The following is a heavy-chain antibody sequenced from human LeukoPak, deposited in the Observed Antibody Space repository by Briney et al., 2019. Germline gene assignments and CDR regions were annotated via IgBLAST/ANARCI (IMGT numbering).Heavy chain of an antibody. J-gene: IGHJ2*01. Sequence: GASVKVSCKASGYTFTAHYIHWVRQAPGQGLEWMGMINPSDGGATSAQKFQGRLTMSRDTSTSTLYMDLSSLRSEDTAIYYCARKAPHDSSGWYFDLWGRGTLVTVSS. CDR3: ARKAPHDSSGWYFDL. D-gene: IGHD3-22*01. CDR1: GYTFTAHY. V-gene: IGHV1-46*01. CDR2: INPSDGGA.